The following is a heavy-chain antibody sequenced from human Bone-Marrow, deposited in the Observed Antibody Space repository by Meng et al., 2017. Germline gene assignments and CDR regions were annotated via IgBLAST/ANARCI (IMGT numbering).Heavy chain of an antibody. CDR2: TYHSGTT. CDR1: GAFITITHL. J-gene: IGHJ4*02. D-gene: IGHD5-24*01. V-gene: IGHV4-4*02. Sequence: QVQLQESCPGLVEPSGTLSLTCTVSGAFITITHLFTWVRQPPGKGLEWIGETYHSGTTTYSPSLKSRVTISIDKSRNHFSLKLTSVTAADTAIYYCATQESRDGHSPYWGQGTLVTVSS. CDR3: ATQESRDGHSPY.